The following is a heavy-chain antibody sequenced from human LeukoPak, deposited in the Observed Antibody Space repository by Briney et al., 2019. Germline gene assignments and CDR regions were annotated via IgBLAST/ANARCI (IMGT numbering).Heavy chain of an antibody. CDR1: GDSVSSNSAA. CDR3: ARSNRRGSGSYRPGMDY. Sequence: PSQTLSLTCAISGDSVSSNSAAWNWIRQSPSRGLEWLGRTYYRSKWYNDYAVSVKSRITINPDTSKNQFSLQLNSVTPEDTAVYYCARSNRRGSGSYRPGMDYWGQGTLVTVSS. CDR2: TYYRSKWYN. J-gene: IGHJ4*02. D-gene: IGHD3-10*01. V-gene: IGHV6-1*01.